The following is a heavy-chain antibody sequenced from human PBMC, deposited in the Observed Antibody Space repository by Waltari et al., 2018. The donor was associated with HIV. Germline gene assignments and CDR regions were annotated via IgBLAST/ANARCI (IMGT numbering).Heavy chain of an antibody. J-gene: IGHJ4*02. CDR1: GFSFSSHA. CDR2: ISYYGDNK. D-gene: IGHD3-22*01. Sequence: QVQLVESGGGVVQPGRSLRLSCAASGFSFSSHAMHWVRQAPGEGLEWVAVISYYGDNKYYADSVKGRFTISRDNSKNTLYLQMNSLRTEDTAVYYCARDPSDYYDSSGYHDFDYWGQGTLVTVSS. CDR3: ARDPSDYYDSSGYHDFDY. V-gene: IGHV3-30-3*01.